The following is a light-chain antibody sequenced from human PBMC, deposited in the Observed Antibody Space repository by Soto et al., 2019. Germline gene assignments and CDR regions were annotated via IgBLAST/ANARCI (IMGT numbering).Light chain of an antibody. V-gene: IGKV1-9*01. Sequence: DIQLTQSPSFLSTSVGDRVTITCRASQDIRNYLAWYQQKPGKAPKVLIYAASTLLSGVPSRFSGSGSGTDFILTISSLQPEDFATYYCQQLNSYPPTFGQGTKVDI. J-gene: IGKJ1*01. CDR2: AAS. CDR3: QQLNSYPPT. CDR1: QDIRNY.